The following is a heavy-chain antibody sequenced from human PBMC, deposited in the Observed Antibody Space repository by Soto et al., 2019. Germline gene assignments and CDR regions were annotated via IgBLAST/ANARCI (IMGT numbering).Heavy chain of an antibody. Sequence: GGSMRLSCAVSGVSFSSSGMHGVRQAPGKGLEWVAVIWYDGSSKYYADSVKGRFTISRDNSKNTLYLQMDSLRAEDTAVYYCSRVARGSCLFYYYYGVDVWGQGTTVTVSS. V-gene: IGHV3-33*01. J-gene: IGHJ6*02. CDR2: IWYDGSSK. D-gene: IGHD2-2*01. CDR3: SRVARGSCLFYYYYGVDV. CDR1: GVSFSSSG.